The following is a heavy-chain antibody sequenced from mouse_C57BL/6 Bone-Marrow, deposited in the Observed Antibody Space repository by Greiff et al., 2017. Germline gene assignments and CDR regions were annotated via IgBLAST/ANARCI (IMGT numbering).Heavy chain of an antibody. V-gene: IGHV1-74*01. CDR1: GYTFTSYW. D-gene: IGHD2-14*01. J-gene: IGHJ4*01. CDR2: IHPSDSDP. CDR3: AAQGYYYRDYAMDY. Sequence: VQLQQPGAELVKPGASVKVSCKASGYTFTSYWMHWVKQRPGQGLEWIGRIHPSDSDPNSNQKFKGKATLTVDKSSSTAYMHLSSLTSEDSAVYYCAAQGYYYRDYAMDYWGQGTSVTVSS.